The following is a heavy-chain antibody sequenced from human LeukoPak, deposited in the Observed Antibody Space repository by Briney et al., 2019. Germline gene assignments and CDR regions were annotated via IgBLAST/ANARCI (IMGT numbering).Heavy chain of an antibody. V-gene: IGHV4-4*02. CDR3: ARARGYSYGQSVDY. CDR1: GGSISSSNW. Sequence: SGTLSLTCAVSGGSISSSNWWSWVRQPPGKGLEWIGEIYHSGSTNYNPSLKSRVTISVDKSKNQFSLKLSSVTAADTAVYYCARARGYSYGQSVDYWGQGTLVTVSS. D-gene: IGHD5-18*01. J-gene: IGHJ4*02. CDR2: IYHSGST.